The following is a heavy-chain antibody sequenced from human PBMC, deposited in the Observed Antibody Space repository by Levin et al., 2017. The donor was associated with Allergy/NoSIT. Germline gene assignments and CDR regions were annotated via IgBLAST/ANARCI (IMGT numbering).Heavy chain of an antibody. J-gene: IGHJ4*02. Sequence: SETLSLTCTVSGGSISSSSYYWGWIRQPPGKGLEWIGSIYYSGSTYYNPSLKRRVTISVDTSKNQFSLKLSSVTAADTAVYYCARQLQQWLARGYFDYWGQGTLVTVSS. CDR1: GGSISSSSYY. V-gene: IGHV4-39*01. CDR2: IYYSGST. CDR3: ARQLQQWLARGYFDY. D-gene: IGHD6-19*01.